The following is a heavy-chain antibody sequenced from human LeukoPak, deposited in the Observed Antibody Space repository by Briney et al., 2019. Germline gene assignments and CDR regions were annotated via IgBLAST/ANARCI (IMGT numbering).Heavy chain of an antibody. D-gene: IGHD3-10*01. V-gene: IGHV4-39*01. CDR3: ARQGLLWFGEARFDP. J-gene: IGHJ5*02. Sequence: SETLSLTCTASGGSISSSSYYWGWIRQPPGKGLEWIGSIYYSGSTYYNPSLKSRVTISVDTSKNQFSLKLSSVTAADTAVYYCARQGLLWFGEARFDPWGQGTLVTVSS. CDR1: GGSISSSSYY. CDR2: IYYSGST.